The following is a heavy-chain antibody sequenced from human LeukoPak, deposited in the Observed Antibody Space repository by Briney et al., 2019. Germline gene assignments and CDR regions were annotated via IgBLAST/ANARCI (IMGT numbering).Heavy chain of an antibody. CDR1: GGSISGSSYY. CDR2: IYYSGST. J-gene: IGHJ4*02. D-gene: IGHD1-7*01. Sequence: PSETLSLTCTVSGGSISGSSYYWGWIRQPPGKGLEWIGSIYYSGSTYYNPSLKSRVTISVDTSKNQFSLKLNSVTATDTAVYYCARDRGNYPLSYFDYWGQGTLVTVSS. CDR3: ARDRGNYPLSYFDY. V-gene: IGHV4-39*02.